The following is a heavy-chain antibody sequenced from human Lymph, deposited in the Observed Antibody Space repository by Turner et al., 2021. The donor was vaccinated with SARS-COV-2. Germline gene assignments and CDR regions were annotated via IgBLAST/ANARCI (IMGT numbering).Heavy chain of an antibody. CDR3: AKDPGYCSGGSCYSRTYFDF. CDR1: GFTFVDYA. D-gene: IGHD2-15*01. Sequence: DVQLVESGGGVVQPGGSLRLSCAASGFTFVDYAMHWVRQAPGKGLEWVSLISGDGGGTYYADSVKGRFTISRDNSKNSLSLQMNSLRAEDTALYYCAKDPGYCSGGSCYSRTYFDFWGQGTLVTVSA. CDR2: ISGDGGGT. J-gene: IGHJ4*02. V-gene: IGHV3-43*02.